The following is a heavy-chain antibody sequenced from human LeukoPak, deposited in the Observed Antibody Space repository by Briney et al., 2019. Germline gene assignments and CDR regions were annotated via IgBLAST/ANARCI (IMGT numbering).Heavy chain of an antibody. CDR3: AKDDLPGIAVAGPYYFDY. Sequence: GGSLRLSCAASGFTFSSYAMSWVRQAPGKGLEWVSAISGSGGSTYYADSVKGRFTISRDNSKNTLYLQMNSLRAEDTAVYYCAKDDLPGIAVAGPYYFDYWGQGTLVTVSS. CDR2: ISGSGGST. D-gene: IGHD6-19*01. CDR1: GFTFSSYA. J-gene: IGHJ4*02. V-gene: IGHV3-23*01.